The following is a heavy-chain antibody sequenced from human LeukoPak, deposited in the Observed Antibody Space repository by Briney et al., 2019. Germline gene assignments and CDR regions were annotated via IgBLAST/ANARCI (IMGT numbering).Heavy chain of an antibody. J-gene: IGHJ6*03. V-gene: IGHV1-69*04. CDR2: IIPILGIA. Sequence: ASVKVSCKASGGTFSSYAISWVRQAPGQGLEWMGRIIPILGIANYAQKFQGRVTITADKSTSTAYMELSSLRSEDTAVYYCARGEGDSVGYYYYYMDVWGKGTTVTVSS. CDR1: GGTFSSYA. D-gene: IGHD1-26*01. CDR3: ARGEGDSVGYYYYYMDV.